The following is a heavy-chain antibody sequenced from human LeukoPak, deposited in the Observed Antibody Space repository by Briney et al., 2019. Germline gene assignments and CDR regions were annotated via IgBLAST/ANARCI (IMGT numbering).Heavy chain of an antibody. J-gene: IGHJ4*02. V-gene: IGHV3-48*03. D-gene: IGHD3-16*01. Sequence: SGGSLRLSCVASGFTFSRYEMNWVHQAPGKGLEWVSYISSSGSTRYYADSVNGRFTISSDNAKNSLYLQMNSLRAEDTAVYYCARDNWGGQGTLVTVSS. CDR2: ISSSGSTR. CDR1: GFTFSRYE. CDR3: ARDNW.